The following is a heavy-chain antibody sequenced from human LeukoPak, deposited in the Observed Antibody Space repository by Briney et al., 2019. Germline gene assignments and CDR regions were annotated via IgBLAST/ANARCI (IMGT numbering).Heavy chain of an antibody. CDR1: GGSISSGDYY. CDR2: IYYSGST. D-gene: IGHD6-13*01. J-gene: IGHJ4*02. CDR3: ARGDSSTWSFKI. Sequence: SQTLSLTCTVSGGSISSGDYYSSWIRHPPGKGLEWIAYIYYSGSTSYNPSLKSRVTISVDTSKNQFSLKLNSVTAADTAVYYCARGDSSTWSFKIWGQGTLVTVSS. V-gene: IGHV4-30-4*01.